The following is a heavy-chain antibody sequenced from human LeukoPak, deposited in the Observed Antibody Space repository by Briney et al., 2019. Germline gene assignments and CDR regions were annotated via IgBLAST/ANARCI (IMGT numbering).Heavy chain of an antibody. CDR1: GGSISSYY. CDR3: ARVRTAAGTYPDY. V-gene: IGHV4-59*01. J-gene: IGHJ4*02. D-gene: IGHD6-13*01. Sequence: PSETLSLTCTVSGGSISSYYWSWIRQPPGKGLEWIGYIYYSGSTNYNPSLKSRVTISVDTSKNQFSLKLSSVTAADTAVYYCARVRTAAGTYPDYWGQGTLVTVSS. CDR2: IYYSGST.